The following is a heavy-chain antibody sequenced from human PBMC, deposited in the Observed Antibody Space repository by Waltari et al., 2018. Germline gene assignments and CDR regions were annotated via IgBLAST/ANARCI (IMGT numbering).Heavy chain of an antibody. Sequence: TRQPPGKALECIAHIFSNEEKSYSTSRKSRLTISKDTSKSQVVLTMTNMDPVDTATYYCARIPGYSGSGRYTLDYWGQGTLVTVSS. CDR2: IFSNEEK. V-gene: IGHV2-26*01. J-gene: IGHJ4*02. CDR3: ARIPGYSGSGRYTLDY. D-gene: IGHD3-10*01.